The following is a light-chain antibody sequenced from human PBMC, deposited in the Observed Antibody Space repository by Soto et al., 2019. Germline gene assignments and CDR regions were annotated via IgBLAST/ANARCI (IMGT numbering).Light chain of an antibody. CDR2: GAS. CDR1: QSVGSSN. Sequence: EIVLTQSPGTLSLSPGEGATLSCRASQSVGSSNFAWYQQKPGQAPRPLIFGASSRATGVPDRFSGSGSGTDSTLTISRLEPEDFAVSYCQQYGSSPLFTFGPGTKVDSK. J-gene: IGKJ3*01. CDR3: QQYGSSPLFT. V-gene: IGKV3-20*01.